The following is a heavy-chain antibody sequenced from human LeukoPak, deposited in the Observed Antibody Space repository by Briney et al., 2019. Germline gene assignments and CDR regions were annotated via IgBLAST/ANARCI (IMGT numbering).Heavy chain of an antibody. CDR3: ARESERITMPQYYFDY. CDR2: IIPIFGIA. CDR1: GGTFSSYA. J-gene: IGHJ4*02. D-gene: IGHD3-10*01. Sequence: EASVKVSCKASGGTFSSYAISWVRQAPGQGLEWMGRIIPIFGIANYAQKFQGRVTITADKSTSTAYMELSSLRSEDTAAYYCARESERITMPQYYFDYWGQGTLVTVSS. V-gene: IGHV1-69*04.